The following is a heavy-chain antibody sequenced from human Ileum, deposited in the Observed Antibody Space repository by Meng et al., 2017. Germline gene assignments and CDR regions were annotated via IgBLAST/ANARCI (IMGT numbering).Heavy chain of an antibody. V-gene: IGHV3-74*01. D-gene: IGHD3-22*01. CDR1: GFTFSSYW. CDR2: IKSDGRST. Sequence: GGSLRLSCAASGFTFSSYWMHWVRQAPGKGLVWVSHIKSDGRSTTYADSVKGRFTISRDNAKNTLYLQMSSLRAEDTAVYYCASRIITSVDGWGQGTLVTVSS. CDR3: ASRIITSVDG. J-gene: IGHJ4*02.